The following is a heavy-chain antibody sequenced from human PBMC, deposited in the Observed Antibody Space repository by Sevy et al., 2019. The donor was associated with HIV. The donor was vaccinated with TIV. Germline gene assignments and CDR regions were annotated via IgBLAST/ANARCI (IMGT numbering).Heavy chain of an antibody. J-gene: IGHJ5*02. Sequence: SETLSLTCTVSGDSISSYYWTWIRQPPGKGLEWIAYIYHTGNFNYNPSLKSRVTISVDTSKNQFSLKMSSVTAADTAVYYCARVGPRPNGANSLHHWGRGTLVTVSS. CDR2: IYHTGNF. CDR1: GDSISSYY. D-gene: IGHD4-17*01. V-gene: IGHV4-59*01. CDR3: ARVGPRPNGANSLHH.